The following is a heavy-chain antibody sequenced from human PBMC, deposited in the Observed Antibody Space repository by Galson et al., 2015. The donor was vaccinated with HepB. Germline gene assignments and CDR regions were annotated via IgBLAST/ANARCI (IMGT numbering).Heavy chain of an antibody. CDR1: GFTFSSFE. D-gene: IGHD5-12*01. CDR2: ISGGGGST. V-gene: IGHV3-23*01. CDR3: AKTRERSGYYIRFSDP. Sequence: SLRLSCAVSGFTFSSFEMNWVRQAPGKGLEWVSAISGGGGSTSYADSIKGRFSISRDNSKNTLYLQMNNLRAEDTALYYCAKTRERSGYYIRFSDPWGRATLVTVSS. J-gene: IGHJ2*01.